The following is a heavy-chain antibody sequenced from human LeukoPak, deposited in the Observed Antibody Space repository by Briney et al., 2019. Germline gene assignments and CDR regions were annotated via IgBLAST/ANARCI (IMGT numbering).Heavy chain of an antibody. Sequence: GGSLRLSCGASGFTFSSYWMSWVRQAPGKGLEWVANIKQDGSERYYVDSVKGRFTISRDNAKNSLYLQMNSLRAEDTAVYYCARDDYYYDSSGYFFSLAMDAWGKGTTVTVSS. CDR1: GFTFSSYW. D-gene: IGHD3-22*01. CDR3: ARDDYYYDSSGYFFSLAMDA. V-gene: IGHV3-7*01. CDR2: IKQDGSER. J-gene: IGHJ6*04.